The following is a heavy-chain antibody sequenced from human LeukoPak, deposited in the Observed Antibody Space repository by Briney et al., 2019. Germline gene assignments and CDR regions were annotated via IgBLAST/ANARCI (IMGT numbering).Heavy chain of an antibody. D-gene: IGHD3-10*01. CDR3: ASGIRGQYYFDY. CDR2: ISYDGSNK. Sequence: GGSLRLSCAASGFTISSYAMHWVRQAAGKGLEWVAVISYDGSNKYYADSVKGRFTISRDNSRNTLYLQMNSLRAEDTAVYYCASGIRGQYYFDYWGQGTLVTVSS. CDR1: GFTISSYA. V-gene: IGHV3-30-3*01. J-gene: IGHJ4*02.